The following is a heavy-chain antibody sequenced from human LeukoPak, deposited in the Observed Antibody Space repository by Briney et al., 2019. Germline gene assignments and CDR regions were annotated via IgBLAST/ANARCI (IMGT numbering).Heavy chain of an antibody. CDR2: IVVGSGNT. D-gene: IGHD6-19*01. V-gene: IGHV1-58*01. J-gene: IGHJ4*02. Sequence: ASVKVSCKASGFTFTSSAVQWVRQARGQRLEWMGWIVVGSGNTNYAQKFQERVTITRDMSTSTAYMGLSSLRSEDTAVYYCAADDSGSGWSRFDYWGQGTLVTVSS. CDR1: GFTFTSSA. CDR3: AADDSGSGWSRFDY.